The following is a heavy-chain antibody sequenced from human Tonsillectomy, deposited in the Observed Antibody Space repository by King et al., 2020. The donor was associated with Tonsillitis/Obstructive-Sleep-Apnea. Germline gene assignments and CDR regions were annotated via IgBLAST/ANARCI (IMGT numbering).Heavy chain of an antibody. Sequence: VQLQQWGAGLLKPSETLSLTCAVYGGSFSGYYWSWIRQPPGKGLEWIGEINHSVSTNYNPSLKSRVTISVDTSKNQFSLKLSSVTAAETAVYYCARGRPLIAAAVAYYYYMDVWGKGTTVTVSS. CDR3: ARGRPLIAAAVAYYYYMDV. D-gene: IGHD6-13*01. CDR2: INHSVST. J-gene: IGHJ6*03. CDR1: GGSFSGYY. V-gene: IGHV4-34*01.